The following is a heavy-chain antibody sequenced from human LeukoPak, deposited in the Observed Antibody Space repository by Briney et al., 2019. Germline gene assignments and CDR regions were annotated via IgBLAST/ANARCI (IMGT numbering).Heavy chain of an antibody. J-gene: IGHJ5*02. Sequence: ASVKVSCKASGYTFTSYYMHWVRQAPGQGLEWMGISNPSGGSTSYAQKFQGRVTMTRDTSTSTVYMELSSLRSEDTAVYYCARVPYGDYVSKWFDPWGQGTLVTVSS. CDR2: SNPSGGST. V-gene: IGHV1-46*01. D-gene: IGHD4-17*01. CDR3: ARVPYGDYVSKWFDP. CDR1: GYTFTSYY.